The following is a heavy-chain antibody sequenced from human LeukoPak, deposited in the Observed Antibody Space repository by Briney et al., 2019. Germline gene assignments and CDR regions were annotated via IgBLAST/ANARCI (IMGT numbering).Heavy chain of an antibody. Sequence: GSSVKVSCKASGGTFSSYAISWVRQAPGQGLEWMGGIIPIFGTANYAQKFQGRVTITTDESTSTAYMELSSLRSEDTAVYYCARAYGGNSSPPTSENWYFDLWGRGTLVTVSS. V-gene: IGHV1-69*05. D-gene: IGHD4-23*01. CDR3: ARAYGGNSSPPTSENWYFDL. CDR2: IIPIFGTA. J-gene: IGHJ2*01. CDR1: GGTFSSYA.